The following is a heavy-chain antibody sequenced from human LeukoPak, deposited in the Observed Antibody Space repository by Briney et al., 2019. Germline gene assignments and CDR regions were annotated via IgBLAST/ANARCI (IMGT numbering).Heavy chain of an antibody. CDR1: GGTFSSYA. CDR2: IIPIFGTA. CDR3: ARVNGDAHNKSDY. J-gene: IGHJ4*02. D-gene: IGHD5-24*01. Sequence: ASVKVSCKASGGTFSSYAISWVRQAPGQGLEWMGGIIPIFGTANYAQKFQGRVTITADKSTSTAYMELSSLRSEDTAVYYCARVNGDAHNKSDYWGQGTLVTVSS. V-gene: IGHV1-69*06.